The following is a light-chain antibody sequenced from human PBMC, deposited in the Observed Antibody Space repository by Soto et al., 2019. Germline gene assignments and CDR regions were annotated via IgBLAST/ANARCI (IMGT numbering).Light chain of an antibody. CDR3: HVWDSGSAHHV. V-gene: IGLV3-21*02. Sequence: SYELTQPPSVSVAPGQTARITCGGSNIGSESVHWYQQKPGQAPMMVVCANSDRPSGIPHRFSCSNSANTATLTISRVEAGDEADYYCHVWDSGSAHHVFGTGTKVTVL. CDR1: NIGSES. J-gene: IGLJ1*01. CDR2: ANS.